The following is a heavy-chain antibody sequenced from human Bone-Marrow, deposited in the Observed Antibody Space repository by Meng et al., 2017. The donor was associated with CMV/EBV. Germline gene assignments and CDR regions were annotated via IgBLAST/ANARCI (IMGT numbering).Heavy chain of an antibody. D-gene: IGHD2-2*01. V-gene: IGHV3-49*04. CDR1: GFTFSSYS. CDR3: SRAPGGSCSSTSCYPND. J-gene: IGHJ4*02. CDR2: IRSKAYGGTT. Sequence: GESLKISCAASGFTFSSYSMSWARQAPGKGLEWVGFIRSKAYGGTTEYAASVSGRFTISRDDSRSIAYLQMNSLKTEDTAVYYCSRAPGGSCSSTSCYPNDWGQGTLVTVSS.